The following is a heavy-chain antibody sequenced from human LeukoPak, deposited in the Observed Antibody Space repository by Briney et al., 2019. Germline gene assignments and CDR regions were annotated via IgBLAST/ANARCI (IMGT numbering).Heavy chain of an antibody. CDR1: GYTFTSYG. Sequence: ASVKVSCKASGYTFTSYGISWVRQAPGQGLEWMGWISAYNGNTNYAQKLQGRVTMTTDTSTSTAYMELRSLRSVDTAVYYCARDLLSYSSGSNNWFDPWGQGTLVTVSS. D-gene: IGHD6-19*01. CDR3: ARDLLSYSSGSNNWFDP. V-gene: IGHV1-18*01. CDR2: ISAYNGNT. J-gene: IGHJ5*02.